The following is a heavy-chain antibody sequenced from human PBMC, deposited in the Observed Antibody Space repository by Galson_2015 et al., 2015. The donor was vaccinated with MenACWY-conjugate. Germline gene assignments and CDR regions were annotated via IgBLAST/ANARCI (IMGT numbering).Heavy chain of an antibody. CDR2: IKQDGSQR. CDR3: ARVLNTPMVSFPGVCDY. V-gene: IGHV3-7*03. J-gene: IGHJ4*02. D-gene: IGHD5-18*01. Sequence: SLRLSCAASGFTFSTYWMVWVRQAPGKGLEWVADIKQDGSQRFYMDSVRGRFTISRDNAKNSLYLQMNSLRAEDSAVYFCARVLNTPMVSFPGVCDYWGQGALVTVSS. CDR1: GFTFSTYW.